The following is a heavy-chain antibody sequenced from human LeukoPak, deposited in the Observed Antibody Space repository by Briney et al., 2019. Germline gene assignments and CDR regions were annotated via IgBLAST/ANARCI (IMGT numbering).Heavy chain of an antibody. CDR3: ARDGLQTVHFDY. Sequence: VGSLRLSCAATGFTFTSYAMSWVRQAPGQWLHWVSTVSHSSDVHYSDSVKGRFTISRDTARNSLYLQMNSLRDEDTAVYYCARDGLQTVHFDYWGQGTLVTVSS. D-gene: IGHD2-21*01. CDR2: VSHSSDV. V-gene: IGHV3-48*02. CDR1: GFTFTSYA. J-gene: IGHJ4*02.